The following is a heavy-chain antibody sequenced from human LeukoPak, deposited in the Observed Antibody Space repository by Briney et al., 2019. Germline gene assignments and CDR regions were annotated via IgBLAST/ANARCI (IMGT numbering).Heavy chain of an antibody. J-gene: IGHJ4*02. D-gene: IGHD3-10*01. Sequence: PGGSLRLSCAASGFTFSNAWMNWVRQAPGKGLEWVGRIKSKTDGGTTDYAAPVKGRFTISRDGSKNTLYLQMNSLKTEDTAVYYCTTRTHLMVRGVITDYWGQGTLVTVSS. CDR2: IKSKTDGGTT. CDR1: GFTFSNAW. V-gene: IGHV3-15*07. CDR3: TTRTHLMVRGVITDY.